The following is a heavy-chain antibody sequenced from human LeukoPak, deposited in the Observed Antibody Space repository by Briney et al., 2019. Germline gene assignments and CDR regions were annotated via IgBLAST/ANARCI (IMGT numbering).Heavy chain of an antibody. CDR3: QTVTTSAAFDI. CDR2: IIPIFGTA. CDR1: GGTFSSYA. V-gene: IGHV1-69*01. J-gene: IGHJ3*02. D-gene: IGHD4-17*01. Sequence: SVKVSCKASGGTFSSYAISWVRQAPGQGLEWMGGIIPIFGTANYAQKFQGRVTITADESTSTAYMELSSLRSEETAVDYCQTVTTSAAFDIWGQGAMVTVSS.